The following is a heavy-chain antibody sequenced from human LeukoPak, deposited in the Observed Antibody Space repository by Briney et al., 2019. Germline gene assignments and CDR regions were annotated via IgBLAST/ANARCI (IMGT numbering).Heavy chain of an antibody. CDR3: ARTRLRSYLAYCGGDCYSGDAFDI. Sequence: ASVKVSCKASGYTFTSYDINWVRQAPGQGLEWMGWMNPNSGNTGYAQKFQGRVTMTRNTSISTAYMELSSLRSEDTAVYYCARTRLRSYLAYCGGDCYSGDAFDIWGQGTMVTVSS. J-gene: IGHJ3*02. V-gene: IGHV1-8*01. CDR1: GYTFTSYD. CDR2: MNPNSGNT. D-gene: IGHD2-21*02.